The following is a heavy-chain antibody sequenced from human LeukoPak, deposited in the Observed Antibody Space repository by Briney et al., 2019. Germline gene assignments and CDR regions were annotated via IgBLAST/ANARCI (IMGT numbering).Heavy chain of an antibody. V-gene: IGHV4-30-4*08. CDR3: ARPDPQLVLHY. Sequence: PSETLSLTXTVSGGSISSGDYYWSWIRQPPGKGLEWIGYIYYSGSTYYNPSLKSRVTISVDTSKNQFSLKLSSVTAADTAVYYCARPDPQLVLHYWGQGTLVTVSS. CDR2: IYYSGST. D-gene: IGHD6-13*01. CDR1: GGSISSGDYY. J-gene: IGHJ4*02.